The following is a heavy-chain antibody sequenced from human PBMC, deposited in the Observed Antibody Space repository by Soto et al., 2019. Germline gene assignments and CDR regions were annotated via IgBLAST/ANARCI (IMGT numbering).Heavy chain of an antibody. CDR2: IYSGGST. V-gene: IGHV3-66*01. Sequence: GGSLRLSCAASGFTVSSNYMSWVRQAPGKGLEWVSVIYSGGSTYYADSVKGRFTNSRDNSKNTLYLQMNSLRAEDTAVYYCARAGIAVAGTYYYYYMDVWGKGTTVTVSS. J-gene: IGHJ6*03. CDR3: ARAGIAVAGTYYYYYMDV. CDR1: GFTVSSNY. D-gene: IGHD6-19*01.